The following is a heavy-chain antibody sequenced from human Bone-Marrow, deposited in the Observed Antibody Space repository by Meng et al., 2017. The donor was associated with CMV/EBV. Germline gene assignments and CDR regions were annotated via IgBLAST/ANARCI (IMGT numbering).Heavy chain of an antibody. CDR2: INPSGGST. Sequence: ASVKVSCKASGYTFTSYYMHWVRQAPGQGLEWMGIINPSGGSTSYAQKFQGRVTMTRDTSTSTAYMELSSLRSEDTAVYYCASGVVVRGQWAVDWFDPWGQGTLVTVSS. CDR3: ASGVVVRGQWAVDWFDP. J-gene: IGHJ5*02. D-gene: IGHD2-2*01. V-gene: IGHV1-46*01. CDR1: GYTFTSYY.